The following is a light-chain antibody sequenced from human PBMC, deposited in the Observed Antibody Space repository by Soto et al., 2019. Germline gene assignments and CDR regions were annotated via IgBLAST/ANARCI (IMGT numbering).Light chain of an antibody. J-gene: IGKJ4*01. CDR1: QSISSW. V-gene: IGKV1-5*01. Sequence: DIQMTQSPSTLSASVGDRVTITCRASQSISSWLAWYQQKPGKAPKLLIYDASSLESGVPSRCSGSGSGTEFTLTISSLQPDDFATYYGQQYNSYPLTFGGGTKVEIK. CDR3: QQYNSYPLT. CDR2: DAS.